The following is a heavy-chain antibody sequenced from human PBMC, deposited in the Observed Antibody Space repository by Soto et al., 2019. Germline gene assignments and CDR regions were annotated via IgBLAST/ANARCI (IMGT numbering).Heavy chain of an antibody. D-gene: IGHD6-19*01. Sequence: WGSLRLSCAASGFSLSSYWMNWFRQAPGKGLEWVANIKQDGSEKYYVDSVKGRFFISRDNAKNSLYLQVNSLRAEDTAVYYCARDADASGWYHYGMDVWGQGTMVTVSS. J-gene: IGHJ6*02. CDR2: IKQDGSEK. CDR1: GFSLSSYW. CDR3: ARDADASGWYHYGMDV. V-gene: IGHV3-7*01.